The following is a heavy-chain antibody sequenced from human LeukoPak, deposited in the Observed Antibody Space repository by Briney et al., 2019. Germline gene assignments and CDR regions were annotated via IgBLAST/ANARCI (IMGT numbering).Heavy chain of an antibody. D-gene: IGHD2-2*02. CDR1: GYTFTSYD. Sequence: ASVKFSCKASGYTFTSYDINWVRQAAGQGLEWMGWMNPNSGNTGYAQKFQGRVTMTRNTSISTAYMELSSLRSEDTAVYYCARGTRDCTSTSCYNYWGQGTLVTVSS. J-gene: IGHJ4*02. V-gene: IGHV1-8*01. CDR3: ARGTRDCTSTSCYNY. CDR2: MNPNSGNT.